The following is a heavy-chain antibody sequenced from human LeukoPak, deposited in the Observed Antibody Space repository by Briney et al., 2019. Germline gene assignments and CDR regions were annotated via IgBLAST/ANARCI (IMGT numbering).Heavy chain of an antibody. J-gene: IGHJ3*02. V-gene: IGHV3-48*01. CDR2: ISSSSSTI. D-gene: IGHD1-26*01. CDR1: GFTVSSNY. CDR3: ARDLVGADAFDI. Sequence: GGSLRLSCAASGFTVSSNYMSWVRQAPGKGLEWVSYISSSSSTIYYADSVKGRFTISRDNAKNSLYLQMNSLRAEDTAVYYCARDLVGADAFDIWGQGTMVTVSS.